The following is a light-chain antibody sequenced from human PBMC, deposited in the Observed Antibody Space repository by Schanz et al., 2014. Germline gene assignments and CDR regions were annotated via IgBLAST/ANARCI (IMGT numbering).Light chain of an antibody. CDR3: QSYDSLTLFWV. Sequence: QSALTQPASVSGSPGQSITISCTGTSSDVGPYNYVSWYQQHPGKAPKLMIYEVNKRPSGVPDRFSGSKSGNTASLTVSGLQAEDEADYYCQSYDSLTLFWVFGGGTKLTVL. CDR2: EVN. CDR1: SSDVGPYNY. V-gene: IGLV2-8*01. J-gene: IGLJ3*02.